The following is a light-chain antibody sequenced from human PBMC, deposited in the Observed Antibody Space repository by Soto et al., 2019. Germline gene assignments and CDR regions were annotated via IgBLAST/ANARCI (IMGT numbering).Light chain of an antibody. J-gene: IGKJ4*01. CDR2: DAS. Sequence: EILMTQAPSTLSVSPGGRATLHCGASQSVRSNLAWYQQKPGQAPRLLIYDASNRATGIPARFSGSGSGTDFTLTISSLEPEDFAVYYCQQRSNWPPGLTFGGGTKVDIK. V-gene: IGKV3-11*01. CDR1: QSVRSN. CDR3: QQRSNWPPGLT.